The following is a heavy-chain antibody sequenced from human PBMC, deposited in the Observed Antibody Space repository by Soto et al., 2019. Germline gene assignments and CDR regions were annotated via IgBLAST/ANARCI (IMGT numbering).Heavy chain of an antibody. CDR2: ISYDGSNK. Sequence: PGGSLRLSCAASGFTFSSYAMHWVRQAPGKGLEWVAVISYDGSNKYYAESVKGRFTISRDNSKNTLYLQMNSLRAEDTVVFYCASAPFSQYDSSGYYLQVGYYYGMDVWGQGTTVTVSS. V-gene: IGHV3-30*14. J-gene: IGHJ6*02. CDR1: GFTFSSYA. CDR3: ASAPFSQYDSSGYYLQVGYYYGMDV. D-gene: IGHD3-22*01.